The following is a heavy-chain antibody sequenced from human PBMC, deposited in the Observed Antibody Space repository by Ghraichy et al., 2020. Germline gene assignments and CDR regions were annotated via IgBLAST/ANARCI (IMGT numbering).Heavy chain of an antibody. V-gene: IGHV4-59*01. J-gene: IGHJ4*02. CDR2: IYYSGST. CDR1: GGSISSYY. Sequence: SETLSLTCTVSGGSISSYYWSWIRQPPGKGLEWIGYIYYSGSTNYNPSLKSRVTISVDTSKNQFSLKLSSVTAADTAVYYCATRSSSWLHYFDYWGQGTLVTVSS. D-gene: IGHD6-13*01. CDR3: ATRSSSWLHYFDY.